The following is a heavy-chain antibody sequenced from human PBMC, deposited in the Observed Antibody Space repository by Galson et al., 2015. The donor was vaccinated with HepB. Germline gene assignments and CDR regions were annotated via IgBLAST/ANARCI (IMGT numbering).Heavy chain of an antibody. D-gene: IGHD6-19*01. CDR2: INHSGST. CDR3: ARGGEQWLAGFDY. Sequence: LSLTCAVYGGSFTGYYWSWIRQPPGKGLEWIGEINHSGSTNYNPSLKSRVTISVDTSKSQFSVKVTSVTAADTAVYYCARGGEQWLAGFDYWGQGTLVTVSS. J-gene: IGHJ4*02. V-gene: IGHV4-34*01. CDR1: GGSFTGYY.